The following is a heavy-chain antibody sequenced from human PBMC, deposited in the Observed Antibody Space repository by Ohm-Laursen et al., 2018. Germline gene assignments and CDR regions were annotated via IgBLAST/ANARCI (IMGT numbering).Heavy chain of an antibody. D-gene: IGHD6-13*01. J-gene: IGHJ5*02. CDR1: GFTFDDYA. Sequence: SLRLSCAASGFTFDDYAMHWVRQAPGKGLEWVSGISWNSGSIGYADSVKGRFTISRDNAKNSLYLQMNSLRAENTALYYCAKATTSSWPKNWFDPWGQGTLVTVSS. CDR3: AKATTSSWPKNWFDP. CDR2: ISWNSGSI. V-gene: IGHV3-9*01.